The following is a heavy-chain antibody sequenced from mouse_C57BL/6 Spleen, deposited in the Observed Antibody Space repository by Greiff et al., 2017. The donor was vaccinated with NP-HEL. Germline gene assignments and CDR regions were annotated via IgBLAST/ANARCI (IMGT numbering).Heavy chain of an antibody. V-gene: IGHV5-4*03. CDR1: GFTFSSYA. CDR2: ISDGGSYT. J-gene: IGHJ2*01. Sequence: EVKVVESGGGLVKPGGSLKLSCAASGFTFSSYAMSWVRQTPEKRLEWVATISDGGSYTYYPDNVKGRFTISRDNAKNNLYLQMSHLKSEDTAMYYCARLTEVLDYCEHGRKDTTHTVSS. D-gene: IGHD4-1*01. CDR3: ARLTEVLDYCEH.